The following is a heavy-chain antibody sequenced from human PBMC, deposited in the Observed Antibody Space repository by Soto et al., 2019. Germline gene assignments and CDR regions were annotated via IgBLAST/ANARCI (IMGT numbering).Heavy chain of an antibody. V-gene: IGHV4-59*02. CDR1: GGSVSGYY. Sequence: SETLSLTCTVSGGSVSGYYWSWIRQSPGKGLEWLGYIFYRGTTKYSPSVKGRVTISVDTSRNQFSLNLSSVTAADTAVYYCTRNAIIPKLQYGMDVWGQGTMVTVYS. D-gene: IGHD3-22*01. J-gene: IGHJ6*02. CDR3: TRNAIIPKLQYGMDV. CDR2: IFYRGTT.